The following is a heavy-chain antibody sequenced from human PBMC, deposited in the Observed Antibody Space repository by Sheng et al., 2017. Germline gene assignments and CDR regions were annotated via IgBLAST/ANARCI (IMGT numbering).Heavy chain of an antibody. CDR1: GFTVNSNY. J-gene: IGHJ3*02. Sequence: EVQLVESGGGLIQPVGSLRLSCVASGFTVNSNYMNWVRQAPGKGLEWVSVIYYDGSAYYPDSVKGRFTISRENSENTVYLQMNSLRAEDTAVYYCARGGALDIWGQGTMVTVSS. CDR2: IYYDGSA. V-gene: IGHV3-53*01. CDR3: ARGGALDI.